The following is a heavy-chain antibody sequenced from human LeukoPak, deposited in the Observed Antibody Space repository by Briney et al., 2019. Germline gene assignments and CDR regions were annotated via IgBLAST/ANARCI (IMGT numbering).Heavy chain of an antibody. CDR1: GGSFSVYY. V-gene: IGHV4-34*01. J-gene: IGHJ4*02. Sequence: PSETLSLTCAVCGGSFSVYYWSWIRHPPGKGLEWIGEINHSGSTNYNPSLKSRVTISVDTSKNQFPLKLSSVTAADTAVYYCARVSGYSGFDWGQGTLVTVSS. CDR2: INHSGST. D-gene: IGHD5-12*01. CDR3: ARVSGYSGFD.